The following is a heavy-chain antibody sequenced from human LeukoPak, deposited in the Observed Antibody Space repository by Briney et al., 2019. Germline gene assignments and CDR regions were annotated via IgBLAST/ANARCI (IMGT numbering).Heavy chain of an antibody. D-gene: IGHD4-17*01. Sequence: GGSLRLSCAASGFTFSSYGMHWVRQAPGKGLEWVAFIRYGGSNKYYADSVKGRFTISRDNSKNTLYLQMNSLRAEDTAVYYCEMTTVTTRRYNWFDPWGQGTLVTVSS. V-gene: IGHV3-30*02. CDR2: IRYGGSNK. J-gene: IGHJ5*02. CDR1: GFTFSSYG. CDR3: EMTTVTTRRYNWFDP.